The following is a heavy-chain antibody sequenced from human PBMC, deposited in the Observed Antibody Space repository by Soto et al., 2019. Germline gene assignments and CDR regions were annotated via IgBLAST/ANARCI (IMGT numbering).Heavy chain of an antibody. Sequence: QVQLVQSGAEVKKPGASVTVSCKTSGYTFSNYGINWVRQAPGQGLEWMGWISGYNGNTNYAQTVQGRVTMTTDTSTGTVYMELSSLKSDDTAIYYCSRFIMVGGWFDPNYYHGMDVWGQGTTVTVS. CDR1: GYTFSNYG. CDR3: SRFIMVGGWFDPNYYHGMDV. V-gene: IGHV1-18*01. D-gene: IGHD6-19*01. CDR2: ISGYNGNT. J-gene: IGHJ6*02.